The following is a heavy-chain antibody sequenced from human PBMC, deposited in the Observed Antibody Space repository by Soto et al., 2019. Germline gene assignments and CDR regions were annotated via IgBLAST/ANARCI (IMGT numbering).Heavy chain of an antibody. V-gene: IGHV1-18*01. CDR3: ARDPSYYDILTGYYISYFDY. Sequence: QVQLVQSGAEVKKPGASVKVSCKASGYTFTSYGISWVRQAPGQGLEWMGWISAYNGNTNYAQKHQGRVTMTTDTSTSTAYMELRSLRSDDTAVYYCARDPSYYDILTGYYISYFDYWGQGTLVTVSS. J-gene: IGHJ4*02. CDR1: GYTFTSYG. CDR2: ISAYNGNT. D-gene: IGHD3-9*01.